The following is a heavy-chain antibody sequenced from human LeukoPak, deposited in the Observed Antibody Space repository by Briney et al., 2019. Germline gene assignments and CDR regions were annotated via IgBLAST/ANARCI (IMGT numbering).Heavy chain of an antibody. Sequence: GGSLRLSCAASGFTFNSCAMSWVRQAPGKGLEWVSTISDSGTSTFYADSVRGRFTISRDNSKNTLYVQMNSLRAEDTAVYYCAKRDYYSFDYWGQGTLVTVSS. CDR1: GFTFNSCA. J-gene: IGHJ4*02. D-gene: IGHD2/OR15-2a*01. CDR2: ISDSGTST. CDR3: AKRDYYSFDY. V-gene: IGHV3-23*01.